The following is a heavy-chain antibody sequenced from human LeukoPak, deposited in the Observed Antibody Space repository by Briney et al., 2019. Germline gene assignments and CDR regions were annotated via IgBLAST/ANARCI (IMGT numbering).Heavy chain of an antibody. CDR3: ARGVPASVAGSFDY. CDR2: ISYDGSSK. Sequence: PGKSLRLSCAASGFTFSTYGMHWVRQAPGKGLEWVAVISYDGSSKNYADSVKGRFTISRDNSRNTLDLQMNSLRPEDTAVYYCARGVPASVAGSFDYWGQGILVSVSS. CDR1: GFTFSTYG. D-gene: IGHD6-19*01. J-gene: IGHJ4*02. V-gene: IGHV3-30*03.